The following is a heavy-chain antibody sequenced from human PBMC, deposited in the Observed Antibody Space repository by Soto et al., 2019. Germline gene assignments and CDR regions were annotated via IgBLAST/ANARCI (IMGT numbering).Heavy chain of an antibody. Sequence: ASVKVSCKASGYTFTSYGISWVRQAPGQGLEWMGWISAYNGNTNYAQKLQGRVTMTTDTSTSTAYRELRSLRSDDTAVYYCARNYDYIWGSYPPLDYWGQGTLVTVSS. CDR2: ISAYNGNT. V-gene: IGHV1-18*01. CDR3: ARNYDYIWGSYPPLDY. D-gene: IGHD3-16*01. CDR1: GYTFTSYG. J-gene: IGHJ4*02.